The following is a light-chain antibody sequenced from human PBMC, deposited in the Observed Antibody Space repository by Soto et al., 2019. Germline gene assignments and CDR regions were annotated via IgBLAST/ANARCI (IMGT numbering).Light chain of an antibody. CDR3: QSYDSRNRV. V-gene: IGLV6-57*04. Sequence: NFMLTQPHSVSESPGKTVTISCTRSSGSIASNDVQWYQQRPGSAPTTVIYEDNQRPSGVPDRFSGSIDSSSNSASLTISGVKTEDEADFYCQSYDSRNRVFGGGTKLTVL. CDR2: EDN. J-gene: IGLJ2*01. CDR1: SGSIASND.